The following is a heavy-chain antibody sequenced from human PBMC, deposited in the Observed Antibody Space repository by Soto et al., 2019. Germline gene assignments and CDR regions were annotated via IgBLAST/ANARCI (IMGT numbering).Heavy chain of an antibody. Sequence: GGSLRLSCAASGFTFSTYAMNRVRQAPGKGLEWVSGMSGSGGSTYNADSVKGRFTISRDNSKKTLYLQMNSLRVEDTAVYYCARNPSSSWYWGYYFDYWGQGILVTVSS. D-gene: IGHD6-13*01. CDR2: MSGSGGST. V-gene: IGHV3-23*01. CDR1: GFTFSTYA. CDR3: ARNPSSSWYWGYYFDY. J-gene: IGHJ4*02.